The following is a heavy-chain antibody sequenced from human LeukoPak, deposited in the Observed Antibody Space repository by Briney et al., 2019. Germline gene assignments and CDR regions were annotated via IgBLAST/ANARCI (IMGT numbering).Heavy chain of an antibody. Sequence: PGGSLRLSCAASGFTFSHYGMLWVRQAPGKGLEWVAVIWHDGSNKFYADSVKGRLTISRDNAKNSLYLQMNSLRDEDTAVYYCARSGYSYDYFDYWGQGTLVTVSS. J-gene: IGHJ4*02. CDR2: IWHDGSNK. V-gene: IGHV3-33*01. CDR3: ARSGYSYDYFDY. D-gene: IGHD5-18*01. CDR1: GFTFSHYG.